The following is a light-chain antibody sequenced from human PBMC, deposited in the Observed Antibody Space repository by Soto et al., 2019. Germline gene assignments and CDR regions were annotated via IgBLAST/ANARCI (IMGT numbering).Light chain of an antibody. V-gene: IGKV1-39*01. J-gene: IGKJ1*01. Sequence: DIQMTQSPSSLSASVGDRVTITCRASQSISGHLNWYQQKAGKAPRLLIYAAFSLQGGVPLRFSGSGSGTEFTLTISSLQAEDVATYYCQQSYSLTWTFGQGTKLDIK. CDR3: QQSYSLTWT. CDR1: QSISGH. CDR2: AAF.